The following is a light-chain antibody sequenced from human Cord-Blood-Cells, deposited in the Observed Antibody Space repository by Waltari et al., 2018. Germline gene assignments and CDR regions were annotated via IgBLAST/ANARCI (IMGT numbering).Light chain of an antibody. V-gene: IGKV1-39*01. J-gene: IGKJ2*01. CDR1: QSISSY. CDR3: QQSYRTPPYT. CDR2: ATS. Sequence: DIQMTQSPSSLYASVGDSFTITCRASQSISSYLNWYQQKPGKAPKLLIYATSSLQSVVPSRFSGSGSGTDFTLTISSLQPEDFATYYCQQSYRTPPYTGGQGTKLEIK.